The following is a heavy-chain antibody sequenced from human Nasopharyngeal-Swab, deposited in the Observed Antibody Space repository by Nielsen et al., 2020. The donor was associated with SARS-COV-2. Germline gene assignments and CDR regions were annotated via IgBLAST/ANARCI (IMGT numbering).Heavy chain of an antibody. CDR3: TRETPQRPFDY. D-gene: IGHD6-25*01. V-gene: IGHV1-46*01. J-gene: IGHJ4*02. CDR2: IYPSSGTT. CDR1: GYTITSYY. Sequence: ASVKVSCKASGYTITSYYLHWVRQAPGQGLEWMGIIYPSSGTTTYAQKFQGRVAMTRDTSANTVYMELSSLRSEDTAVYYCTRETPQRPFDYWGQGTLVTVSS.